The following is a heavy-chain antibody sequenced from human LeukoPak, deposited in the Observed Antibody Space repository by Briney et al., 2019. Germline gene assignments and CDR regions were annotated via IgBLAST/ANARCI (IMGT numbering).Heavy chain of an antibody. Sequence: GGSLRLSCAASGFTFTNYWMNWVRQAPGKGLEWVANIKQDGSEKYYVDSVKGRFTISRDSSKNTLYLQMNSLRAEDTAVYYCAKGSYYDILTGYYLNWGQGTLVTVSS. CDR3: AKGSYYDILTGYYLN. V-gene: IGHV3-7*03. CDR1: GFTFTNYW. D-gene: IGHD3-9*01. CDR2: IKQDGSEK. J-gene: IGHJ4*02.